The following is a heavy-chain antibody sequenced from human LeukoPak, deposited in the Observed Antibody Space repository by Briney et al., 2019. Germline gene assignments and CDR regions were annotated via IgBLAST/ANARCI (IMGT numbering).Heavy chain of an antibody. D-gene: IGHD3-10*01. CDR2: ISSSSSTI. CDR1: GFTFSSYE. V-gene: IGHV3-48*03. CDR3: GASRQFVGAFDI. J-gene: IGHJ3*02. Sequence: PGGALRLSCAASGFTFSSYELYWVRHAPGKGLGRISYISSSSSTIKYADSVRGRFTISRADARESLFLQMNSLKAEDTAIYYCGASRQFVGAFDIWGQGTLVTVSS.